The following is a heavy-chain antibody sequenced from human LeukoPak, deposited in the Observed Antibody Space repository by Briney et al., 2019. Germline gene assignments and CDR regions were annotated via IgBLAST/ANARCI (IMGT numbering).Heavy chain of an antibody. CDR1: GFTFSSNA. Sequence: GGSLRLSCAASGFTFSSNAIHWVRQAPGRGLEWVAFISYEGSTIYYADSVKGRFTISRDNSKNTLSLHMHSLRAEDTAVYYCAKDLATKYALDYWGPGTLVTVSS. J-gene: IGHJ4*02. V-gene: IGHV3-30*18. CDR2: ISYEGSTI. D-gene: IGHD2-8*01. CDR3: AKDLATKYALDY.